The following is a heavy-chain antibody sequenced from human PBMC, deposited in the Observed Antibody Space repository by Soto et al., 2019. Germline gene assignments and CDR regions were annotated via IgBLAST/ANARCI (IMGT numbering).Heavy chain of an antibody. Sequence: SETLSLTCTVSGGSISSGGYYWSWIRQHPGKGLEWIGYIYYSGSTYYNPSLKSRVTISVDTSKNQFSLKLSSVTAADTAVYYCVTQIPSDCSSTSCYAVAFDIWGQGTMVTVSS. CDR3: VTQIPSDCSSTSCYAVAFDI. D-gene: IGHD2-2*01. J-gene: IGHJ3*02. CDR1: GGSISSGGYY. CDR2: IYYSGST. V-gene: IGHV4-31*03.